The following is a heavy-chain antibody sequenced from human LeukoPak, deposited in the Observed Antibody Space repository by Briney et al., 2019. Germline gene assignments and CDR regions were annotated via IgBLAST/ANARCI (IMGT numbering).Heavy chain of an antibody. J-gene: IGHJ4*02. D-gene: IGHD6-6*01. V-gene: IGHV4-39*01. Sequence: SETLSLTCTVSGASISTSSYYWGWIRQPPGKGLEWIGTIYYSGYTDYNPSLKSRVTISVDMSKNQFSLKLRSETAADTAVYCCARGQSASSYFDYWGQGTLVTVSS. CDR3: ARGQSASSYFDY. CDR1: GASISTSSYY. CDR2: IYYSGYT.